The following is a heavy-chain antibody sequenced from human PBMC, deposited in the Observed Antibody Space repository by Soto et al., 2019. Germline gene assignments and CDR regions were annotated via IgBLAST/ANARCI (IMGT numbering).Heavy chain of an antibody. D-gene: IGHD6-19*01. Sequence: SETLFPTCAVYVGSFSNYYWTWVRQPPGKGLEWIGEMSDGGSTNYSPSLKGRVTMSVDTSKKQFALRLTSVSAADTAVYYCARPRDQCQFDSCDICGQGTMVTVSS. J-gene: IGHJ3*02. CDR1: VGSFSNYY. V-gene: IGHV4-34*01. CDR2: MSDGGST. CDR3: ARPRDQCQFDSCDI.